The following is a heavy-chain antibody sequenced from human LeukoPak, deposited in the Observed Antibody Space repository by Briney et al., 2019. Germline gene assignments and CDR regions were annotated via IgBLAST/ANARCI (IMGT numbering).Heavy chain of an antibody. CDR2: IYYSGST. Sequence: SETLSLTCTVSGGSISSYYWSWIRQPPGKGLEWIGYIYYSGSTNYNPSLKSRVTISVDTSKNQFSLKLSSVTVADTAIYYCARGRCSGGSCSSFYFDYWGQGTLVTVSS. CDR1: GGSISSYY. D-gene: IGHD2-15*01. CDR3: ARGRCSGGSCSSFYFDY. J-gene: IGHJ4*02. V-gene: IGHV4-59*01.